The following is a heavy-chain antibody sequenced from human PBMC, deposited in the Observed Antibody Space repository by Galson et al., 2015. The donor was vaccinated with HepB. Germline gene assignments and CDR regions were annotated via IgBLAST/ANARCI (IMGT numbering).Heavy chain of an antibody. V-gene: IGHV3-30-3*01. CDR2: ISYDGSNK. Sequence: SLRLSCAASGFTFSSYAMHWVRQAPGKGLEWVAVISYDGSNKYYADSVKGRFTISRDNSKNTLYLQMNSLRAEDTAVYYCATPLGVVVAVGTAFDIWGQGTMVTVSS. CDR3: ATPLGVVVAVGTAFDI. J-gene: IGHJ3*02. D-gene: IGHD2-2*01. CDR1: GFTFSSYA.